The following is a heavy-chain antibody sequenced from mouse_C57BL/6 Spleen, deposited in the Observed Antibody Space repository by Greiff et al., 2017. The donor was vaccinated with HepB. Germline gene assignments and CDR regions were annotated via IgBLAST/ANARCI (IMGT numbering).Heavy chain of an antibody. D-gene: IGHD2-4*01. J-gene: IGHJ4*01. Sequence: EVQLQQSGPELVKPGASVKIPCKASGYTFTDYHMDWVKQSHGKSLEWIGDINPNNGGTIYNQKFKGKATLTVDKSSSTAYMELRSLTSEDTAVYYCARYDYAYYYAMDYWGQGTSVTVSS. CDR2: INPNNGGT. CDR3: ARYDYAYYYAMDY. CDR1: GYTFTDYH. V-gene: IGHV1-18*01.